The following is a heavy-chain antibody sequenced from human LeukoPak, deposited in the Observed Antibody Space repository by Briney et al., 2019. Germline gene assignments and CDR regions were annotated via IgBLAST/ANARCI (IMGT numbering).Heavy chain of an antibody. CDR1: AFTFSDYS. V-gene: IGHV3-48*01. CDR2: ISGRSSTI. J-gene: IGHJ4*02. Sequence: PGGSLRLSRAASAFTFSDYSMNWVRQAPGKGREWMSYISGRSSTIYYADSVRGRFTISRDNAKNSMYLQMNSLRAEDTAVYYCARDRLTSGSYFFDYWGQGTLVTVSS. CDR3: ARDRLTSGSYFFDY. D-gene: IGHD1-26*01.